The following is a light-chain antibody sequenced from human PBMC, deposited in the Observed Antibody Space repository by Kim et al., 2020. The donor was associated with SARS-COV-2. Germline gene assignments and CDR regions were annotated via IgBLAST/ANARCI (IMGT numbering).Light chain of an antibody. CDR2: QDS. CDR1: KLGDKY. CDR3: QAWDSSTAV. V-gene: IGLV3-1*01. Sequence: VSPGQTASITCSGDKLGDKYACWYQQKPGQSPVLVIYQDSKRPSGIPERFSGSNSGNTATLSISGTQAMDEADYYCQAWDSSTAVFGGGTQLTVL. J-gene: IGLJ3*02.